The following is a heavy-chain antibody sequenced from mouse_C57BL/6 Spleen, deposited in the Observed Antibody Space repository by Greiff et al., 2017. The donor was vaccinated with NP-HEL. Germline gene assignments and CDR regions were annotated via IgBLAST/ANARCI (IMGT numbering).Heavy chain of an antibody. D-gene: IGHD1-1*01. V-gene: IGHV5-17*01. Sequence: EVMLVESGGGLVKPGGSLKLSCAASGFTFSDYGMHWVRQSPEKGLEWVAYISSGSSTIYYADTVKGRFTISRDNAKNTLFLQMTSLRSDDTAMYYCARDYYGFAYWGQGTLVTVSA. J-gene: IGHJ3*01. CDR2: ISSGSSTI. CDR3: ARDYYGFAY. CDR1: GFTFSDYG.